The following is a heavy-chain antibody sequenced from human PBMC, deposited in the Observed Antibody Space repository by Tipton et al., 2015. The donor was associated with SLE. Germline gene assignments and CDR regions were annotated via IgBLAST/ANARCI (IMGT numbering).Heavy chain of an antibody. V-gene: IGHV4-61*02. Sequence: TLSLTCTVSGGSISSGSYYWSWIRQPAGKGLEWIGRIYTSGSTNYNPSLKSRVTISVDTSKNHFSLKLSSVTAADTAVYYCARGLIYCSSTSCYDGYFDYWGQGTLVTVSS. D-gene: IGHD2-2*01. CDR1: GGSISSGSYY. J-gene: IGHJ4*02. CDR2: IYTSGST. CDR3: ARGLIYCSSTSCYDGYFDY.